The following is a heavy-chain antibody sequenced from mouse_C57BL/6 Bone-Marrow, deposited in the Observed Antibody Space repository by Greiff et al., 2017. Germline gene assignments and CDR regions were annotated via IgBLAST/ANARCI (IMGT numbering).Heavy chain of an antibody. CDR3: ARSRNYYGSSPHYYAMDY. Sequence: QVQLQQSGAELVRPGASVKLSCKASGYTFTDYYINWVKQRPGQGLEWIARIYPGSGNTYYNEKFKGKDTLTAEKSSSTAYMQLSSLTSEDSAVYFCARSRNYYGSSPHYYAMDYWGQGTSVTVSS. CDR2: IYPGSGNT. V-gene: IGHV1-76*01. J-gene: IGHJ4*01. D-gene: IGHD1-1*01. CDR1: GYTFTDYY.